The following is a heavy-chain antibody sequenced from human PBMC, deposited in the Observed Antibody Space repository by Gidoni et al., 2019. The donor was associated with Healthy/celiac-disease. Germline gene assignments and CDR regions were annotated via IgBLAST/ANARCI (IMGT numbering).Heavy chain of an antibody. CDR1: GFTFSSYA. CDR3: AKGGDGSGSYYSQNWFDP. CDR2: ISGSGGST. V-gene: IGHV3-23*01. D-gene: IGHD3-10*01. J-gene: IGHJ5*02. Sequence: EVQLLESGGGLVQPGGSLRLSCAASGFTFSSYAMSWVRQAPGKGLGWVSAISGSGGSTYYADSVKGRFTISRDNSKNTLYLQMNSLRAEDTAVYYCAKGGDGSGSYYSQNWFDPWGQGTLVTVSS.